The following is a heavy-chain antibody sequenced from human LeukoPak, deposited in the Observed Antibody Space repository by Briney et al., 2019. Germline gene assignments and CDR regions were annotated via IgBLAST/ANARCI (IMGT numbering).Heavy chain of an antibody. D-gene: IGHD6-13*01. J-gene: IGHJ3*02. CDR3: ARDLISVAAAGSGIAFDI. V-gene: IGHV1-18*01. Sequence: ASVKVSCKASGYTFTSYGISWVRPAPGQGLERVGWISAYNGNTNTAQNRQGRVTMTTDTSTSTAYMELRSLRSGETAVYYCARDLISVAAAGSGIAFDIWGQGTMVTVSS. CDR1: GYTFTSYG. CDR2: ISAYNGNT.